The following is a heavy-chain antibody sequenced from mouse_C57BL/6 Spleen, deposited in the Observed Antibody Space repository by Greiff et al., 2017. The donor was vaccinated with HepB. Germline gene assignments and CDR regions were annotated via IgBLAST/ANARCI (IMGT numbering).Heavy chain of an antibody. CDR1: GFTFSDYG. CDR2: ISSGSSTI. Sequence: EVQLVESGGGLVKPGGSLKLSCAASGFTFSDYGMHWVRQAPEKGLEWVAYISSGSSTIYYADTVKGRFTISRDNAENTLFLQMTSLRSEDTAMYYCARPDITTGVEAMDYWGQGTSVTVSS. CDR3: ARPDITTGVEAMDY. D-gene: IGHD1-1*01. V-gene: IGHV5-17*01. J-gene: IGHJ4*01.